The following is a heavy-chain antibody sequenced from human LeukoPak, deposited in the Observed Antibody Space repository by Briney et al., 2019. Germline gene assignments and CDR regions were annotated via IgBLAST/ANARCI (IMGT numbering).Heavy chain of an antibody. V-gene: IGHV3-21*01. J-gene: IGHJ6*03. CDR2: ISSSSSYI. CDR1: GFTFSSYW. Sequence: PGGSLRLSCAASGFTFSSYWMSWVRQAPGKGLEWVSSISSSSSYIYYADSVKGRFTISRDNAKNSLYLQMNSLRAEDTAVYYCARGGSSWYYYYYMDVWGKGTTVTVSS. CDR3: ARGGSSWYYYYYMDV. D-gene: IGHD6-13*01.